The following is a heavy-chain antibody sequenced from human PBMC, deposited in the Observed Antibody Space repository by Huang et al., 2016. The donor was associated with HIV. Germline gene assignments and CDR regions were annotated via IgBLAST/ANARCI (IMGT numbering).Heavy chain of an antibody. J-gene: IGHJ3*01. CDR1: GYSFSIYW. V-gene: IGHV5-51*03. CDR3: AKGRRAFDV. Sequence: EVQLVQSGAEVKKPGESLKISCTGSGYSFSIYWIAWVRQMPGKGLAWMGIIYPFESKRPYSPSFECHVSISVDKSINTVYLHWSSLKASDTAIYYCAKGRRAFDVWGQGTWVTVSS. CDR2: IYPFESKR.